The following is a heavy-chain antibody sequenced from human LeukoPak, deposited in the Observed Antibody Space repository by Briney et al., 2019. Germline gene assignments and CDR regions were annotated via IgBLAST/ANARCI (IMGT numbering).Heavy chain of an antibody. V-gene: IGHV1-46*01. CDR2: INPSGGST. D-gene: IGHD3-22*01. J-gene: IGHJ3*02. CDR1: GYTFTSYY. Sequence: GASVKVSCKASGYTFTSYYMHWVRQAPGQGLEWMGIINPSGGSTSYAQKFQGRATMTRDTSTSTVYMELSSLRSEDTAVYYCATTLRLSGYYDAFDIWGQGTMVTVSS. CDR3: ATTLRLSGYYDAFDI.